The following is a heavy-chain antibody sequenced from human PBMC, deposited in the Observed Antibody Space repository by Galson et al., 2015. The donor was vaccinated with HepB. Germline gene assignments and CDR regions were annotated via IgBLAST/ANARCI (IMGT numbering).Heavy chain of an antibody. Sequence: SVKVSCKVSGYTLTELSMHWVRQAPGKGLEWMGGFDPEDGETIYAQKFQGRVTMTEDTSTDTAYMELSSLRSEDTAVYYCATGGGITMVRGANNWFDPWGQGTLVTVSS. V-gene: IGHV1-24*01. CDR1: GYTLTELS. J-gene: IGHJ5*02. CDR2: FDPEDGET. D-gene: IGHD3-10*01. CDR3: ATGGGITMVRGANNWFDP.